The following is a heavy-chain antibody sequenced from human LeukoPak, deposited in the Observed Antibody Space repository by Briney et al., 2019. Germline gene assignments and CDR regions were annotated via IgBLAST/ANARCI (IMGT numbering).Heavy chain of an antibody. CDR3: ARASAPPYCGGDCYSEDDY. Sequence: ASVKVSCKASGGTFSSYDISWVRQAPGQGLEWMGGITPMFGTAKYAQKFQGRVTITADESTSTAYMELSSLRSKDTAVYYCARASAPPYCGGDCYSEDDYWGQGTLVTVSS. CDR1: GGTFSSYD. CDR2: ITPMFGTA. D-gene: IGHD2-21*02. V-gene: IGHV1-69*13. J-gene: IGHJ4*02.